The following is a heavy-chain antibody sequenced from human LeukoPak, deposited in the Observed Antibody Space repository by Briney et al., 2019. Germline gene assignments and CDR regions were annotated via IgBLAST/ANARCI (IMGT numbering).Heavy chain of an antibody. J-gene: IGHJ3*02. V-gene: IGHV1-8*03. CDR3: ARVGIFGVVIPPGGAFDI. D-gene: IGHD3-3*01. CDR1: GYTFTSYD. CDR2: MSPNSGNT. Sequence: ASVKVSCKASGYTFTSYDINWVRQATGQGLEWMGWMSPNSGNTGYAQKFQGRVTITRNTSISTAYMELSSLRSEDTAVSYCARVGIFGVVIPPGGAFDIWGQGTMVTVSS.